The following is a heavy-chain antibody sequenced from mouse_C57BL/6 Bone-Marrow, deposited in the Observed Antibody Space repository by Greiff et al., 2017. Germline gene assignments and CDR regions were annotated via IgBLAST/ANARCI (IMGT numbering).Heavy chain of an antibody. D-gene: IGHD2-3*01. CDR1: GFTFSSYV. CDR2: ISSGGSYT. Sequence: EVKVVESGGDLVKPGGSLKLSCAASGFTFSSYVMSWVRQTPDKRLEWVATISSGGSYTYYPDSVKGRFTISRDNAKNTLYLQMSSLKSEDTAMYYCARRGYSYAMDYWGQGTSVTVSS. CDR3: ARRGYSYAMDY. V-gene: IGHV5-6*02. J-gene: IGHJ4*01.